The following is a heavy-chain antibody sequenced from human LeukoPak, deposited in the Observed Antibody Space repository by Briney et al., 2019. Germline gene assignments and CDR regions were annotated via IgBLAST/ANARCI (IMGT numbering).Heavy chain of an antibody. CDR1: GFTFDDYA. CDR3: AKDISSNYYYYYMDV. J-gene: IGHJ6*03. V-gene: IGHV3-9*01. D-gene: IGHD6-19*01. Sequence: PGRSLRLSCAASGFTFDDYAMHWVRQAPGKGLEWASGISWNSGSIGYADSVKGRFTISRDNAKNSLYLQMNSLRAEDTALYYCAKDISSNYYYYYMDVWGKGTTVTVSS. CDR2: ISWNSGSI.